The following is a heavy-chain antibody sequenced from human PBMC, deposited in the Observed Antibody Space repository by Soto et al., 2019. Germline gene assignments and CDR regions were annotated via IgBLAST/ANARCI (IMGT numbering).Heavy chain of an antibody. CDR1: GFTFGGDI. V-gene: IGHV3-21*01. D-gene: IGHD2-2*01. Sequence: PGGSVRLACAASGFTFGGDIMKWVRQAPGRGLEWVASISHSGTYIFYADSVKGRFTISRDNAKDSLYLQMNSLRVEDTAIYYCASPRDYCVSTTNCFIAFDIWGQGTTVTVSS. CDR2: ISHSGTYI. J-gene: IGHJ3*02. CDR3: ASPRDYCVSTTNCFIAFDI.